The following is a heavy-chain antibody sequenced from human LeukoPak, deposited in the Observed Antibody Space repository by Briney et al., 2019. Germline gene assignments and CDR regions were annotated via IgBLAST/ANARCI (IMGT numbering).Heavy chain of an antibody. CDR2: IIPILGIA. V-gene: IGHV1-69*04. D-gene: IGHD6-19*01. CDR3: ARHSSGWYSGDYYGMDV. CDR1: GGTFSSYA. J-gene: IGHJ6*02. Sequence: GASVKVSCKASGGTFSSYAISWVRQAPGQGLEWMGRIIPILGIANYAQKFQGRVTITADKSTSTAYMELSSLRSEDTAVYYCARHSSGWYSGDYYGMDVWGQGTTVTVSS.